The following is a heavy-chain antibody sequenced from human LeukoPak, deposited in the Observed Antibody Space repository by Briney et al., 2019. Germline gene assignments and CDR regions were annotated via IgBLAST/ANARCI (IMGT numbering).Heavy chain of an antibody. V-gene: IGHV1-69*05. CDR2: ILPMTGTA. J-gene: IGHJ1*01. CDR3: ATYGGNTAEYFQH. Sequence: ASVKVSCKASGGLYSSYAITWVRQAPGQGLEWMGGILPMTGTANYAQKFQGRVTIARGESTSTAYMEVSSLRYEDTAVYYCATYGGNTAEYFQHWGQGTLVTVSS. CDR1: GGLYSSYA. D-gene: IGHD4-23*01.